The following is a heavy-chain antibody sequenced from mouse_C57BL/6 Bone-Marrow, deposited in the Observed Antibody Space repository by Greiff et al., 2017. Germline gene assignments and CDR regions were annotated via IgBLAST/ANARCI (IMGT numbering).Heavy chain of an antibody. V-gene: IGHV1-64*01. J-gene: IGHJ1*03. CDR3: ARFAYPWYFDV. CDR2: IHPNSGST. Sequence: QVQLQQPGAELVKPGASVKLSCKASGYTFTSYWMHWVKQRPGQGLEWIGMIHPNSGSTNYNEKFKSKATLTVDKSSSTSYMQLSSLTSEDSAVYYCARFAYPWYFDVWGTGTTVTVSS. CDR1: GYTFTSYW.